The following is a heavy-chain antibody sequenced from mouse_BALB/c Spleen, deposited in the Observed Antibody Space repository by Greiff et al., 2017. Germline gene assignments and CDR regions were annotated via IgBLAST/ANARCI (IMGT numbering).Heavy chain of an antibody. CDR2: IVPGSGST. Sequence: QVQLQQSGAELVKPGASVKISCKATGYTFSSYWIEWVKQRPGHGLEWIGEIVPGSGSTNYNEKFKGKATFTADTSSNTAYMQLSSLTSEDSAVYSCERRAGGSSLYWYFDVWGAGTTVTVSS. J-gene: IGHJ1*01. CDR3: ERRAGGSSLYWYFDV. D-gene: IGHD1-1*01. V-gene: IGHV1-9*01. CDR1: GYTFSSYW.